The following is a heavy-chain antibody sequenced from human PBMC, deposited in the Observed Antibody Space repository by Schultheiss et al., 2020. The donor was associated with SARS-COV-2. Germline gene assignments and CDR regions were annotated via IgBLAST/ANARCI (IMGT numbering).Heavy chain of an antibody. V-gene: IGHV1-69*13. J-gene: IGHJ4*02. CDR3: ARDWGGRDYTGD. D-gene: IGHD1-26*01. CDR2: IIPIFGTA. Sequence: SVKVSCKASGYTFTSYGISWVRQAPGQGLEWMGGIIPIFGTANYAQKFQGRVTITADESTSTAYMELSSLRSEDTAVYYCARDWGGRDYTGDWGQGTLVTVSS. CDR1: GYTFTSYG.